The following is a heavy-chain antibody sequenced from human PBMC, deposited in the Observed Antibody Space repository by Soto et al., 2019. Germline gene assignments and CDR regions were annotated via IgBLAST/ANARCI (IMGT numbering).Heavy chain of an antibody. V-gene: IGHV3-33*01. J-gene: IGHJ6*02. CDR1: GFTFSSYG. CDR3: ARGEAYSSSWHTTQYYYYYYGMDV. Sequence: PGGSLRLSCAASGFTFSSYGMHWVRQAPGKGLEWVAVIWYDGSNKYYADSVKGRFTISRDNSKNTLYLQMNSLRAEDTAVYYCARGEAYSSSWHTTQYYYYYYGMDVWGQGTTVTVSS. D-gene: IGHD6-13*01. CDR2: IWYDGSNK.